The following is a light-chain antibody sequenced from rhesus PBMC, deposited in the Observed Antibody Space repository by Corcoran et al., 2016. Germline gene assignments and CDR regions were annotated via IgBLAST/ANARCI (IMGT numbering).Light chain of an antibody. J-gene: IGKJ1*01. CDR3: MQALRSPWT. Sequence: DIVMIQTPLSLPVTLGEPASISCRSTQSLVYSDGKTYLYWYLQKPGQSPQLLMYLVSKRASGVPDKCSGSGSGTDFTLKISRVEAEEVGVYYCMQALRSPWTFGQGTKVEIK. CDR2: LVS. CDR1: QSLVYSDGKTY. V-gene: IGKV2-82*03.